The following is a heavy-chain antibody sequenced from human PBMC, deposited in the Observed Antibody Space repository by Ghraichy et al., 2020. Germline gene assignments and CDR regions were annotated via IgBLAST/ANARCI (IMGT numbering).Heavy chain of an antibody. Sequence: LSLTCTVSGDSISSGNYFWSWLRQPPGEGLEWIAYISNSGSPYYNPSLESRVTISRDTSKNQFSLKLTSVTAADTAVYYCARDVDKPVQSDAFDLWGQGTMVTVSS. J-gene: IGHJ3*01. CDR2: ISNSGSP. D-gene: IGHD6-19*01. CDR3: ARDVDKPVQSDAFDL. V-gene: IGHV4-30-4*01. CDR1: GDSISSGNYF.